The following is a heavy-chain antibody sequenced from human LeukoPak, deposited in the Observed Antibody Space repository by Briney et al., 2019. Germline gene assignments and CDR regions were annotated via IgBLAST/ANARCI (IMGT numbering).Heavy chain of an antibody. D-gene: IGHD1-1*01. CDR1: GVSISSGSNY. J-gene: IGHJ6*03. V-gene: IGHV4-39*07. CDR2: IYSSGST. Sequence: SETLSLTCRVSGVSISSGSNYWGWIRQPPGKTLEWIGSIYSSGSTYYNSSLKSRVIILIDTAKNHFSLNLSSVTAADTAVYYCARAQHNWNDAGYYYYYMDVWGKGTTVTISS. CDR3: ARAQHNWNDAGYYYYYMDV.